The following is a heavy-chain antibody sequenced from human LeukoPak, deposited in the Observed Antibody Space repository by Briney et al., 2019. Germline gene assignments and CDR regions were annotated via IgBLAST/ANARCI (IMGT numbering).Heavy chain of an antibody. Sequence: PKASVKVSCKASGGTFSGYAISWVRQAPGQGLEWMGRIIPIFGTANYAQKFQGRVTITTDESTSTAYMELSSLRSEDTAVYYCARQADPRYCGGDCYYFDYWGQGTLVTVSS. V-gene: IGHV1-69*05. CDR3: ARQADPRYCGGDCYYFDY. CDR2: IIPIFGTA. D-gene: IGHD2-21*02. J-gene: IGHJ4*02. CDR1: GGTFSGYA.